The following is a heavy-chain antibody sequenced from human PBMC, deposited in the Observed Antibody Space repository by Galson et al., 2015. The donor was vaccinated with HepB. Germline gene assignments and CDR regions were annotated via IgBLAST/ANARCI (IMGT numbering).Heavy chain of an antibody. V-gene: IGHV3-23*01. CDR3: TKGGCSSANCEMPFDI. J-gene: IGHJ3*02. CDR2: IIKSGDNT. CDR1: GYTFSSYV. D-gene: IGHD2-2*01. Sequence: SLRLSCAASGYTFSSYVMSWVRQAPGKGLEWVSTIIKSGDNTYYADSVKGRFTISRDNSKNTLYMQMNSLRADDTAVYYCTKGGCSSANCEMPFDIWGQGTVVIVSS.